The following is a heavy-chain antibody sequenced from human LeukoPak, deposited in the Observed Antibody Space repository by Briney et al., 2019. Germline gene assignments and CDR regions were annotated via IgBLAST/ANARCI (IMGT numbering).Heavy chain of an antibody. J-gene: IGHJ3*02. V-gene: IGHV3-23*01. CDR2: ISGSGAGT. CDR1: GFTFSSYA. D-gene: IGHD3-22*01. Sequence: GGSLRLSCAASGFTFSSYALNWVRQAPGKGLEWVSGISGSGAGTYYADSVKGRFTTSRDNSKNTLYLQMNSLRAEDTALYYCAKGVRWADDDSIAVPVDAFDIWGQGTMVTVSS. CDR3: AKGVRWADDDSIAVPVDAFDI.